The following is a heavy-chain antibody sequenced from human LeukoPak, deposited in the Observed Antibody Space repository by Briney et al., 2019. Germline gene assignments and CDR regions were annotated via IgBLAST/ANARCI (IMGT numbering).Heavy chain of an antibody. CDR2: INHFGRT. CDR1: DDSYRDYY. Sequence: SETLSLTCTVYDDSYRDYYWTWIRQPPGKGLEWLGEINHFGRTNYSPSLKSRLTMSVGASRNQFSLTLTSVTAADTAVYYCARRYSGSYHIIGGQGTLVTVSS. CDR3: ARRYSGSYHII. J-gene: IGHJ4*02. D-gene: IGHD1-26*01. V-gene: IGHV4-34*01.